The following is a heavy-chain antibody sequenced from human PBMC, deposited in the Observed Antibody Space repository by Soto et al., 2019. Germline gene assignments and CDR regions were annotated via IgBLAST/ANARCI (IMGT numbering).Heavy chain of an antibody. J-gene: IGHJ4*02. Sequence: QITLKESGPMLVKPTQTVTLTCTVSGFSLSTSGVGVAWIRQPPGKALQWLSLIYWDDDKRYSPSLRSRLTITKDTSKNQVVLTLTNLDPEDTATYHCANRRSDGWYDFDYWGQGTLVTVSS. CDR2: IYWDDDK. D-gene: IGHD6-19*01. CDR1: GFSLSTSGVG. CDR3: ANRRSDGWYDFDY. V-gene: IGHV2-5*02.